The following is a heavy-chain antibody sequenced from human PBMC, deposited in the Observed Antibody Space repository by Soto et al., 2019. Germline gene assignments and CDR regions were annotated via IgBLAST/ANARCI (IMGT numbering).Heavy chain of an antibody. J-gene: IGHJ3*02. Sequence: QVQLVESGGGVVQPGRSLRLSCAASGFTFSSYGMHWVRQAPGKGLEWVAVISYDGSNKYYADSVKGRFTIARDNSKNILSLHMNSLRAEDTAGYYCANPLSADYGDYAAFDIWGQGTMVTVSS. D-gene: IGHD4-17*01. CDR2: ISYDGSNK. CDR1: GFTFSSYG. CDR3: ANPLSADYGDYAAFDI. V-gene: IGHV3-30*18.